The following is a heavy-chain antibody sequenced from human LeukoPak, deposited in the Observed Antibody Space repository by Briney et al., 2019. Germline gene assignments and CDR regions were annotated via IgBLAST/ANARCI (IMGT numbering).Heavy chain of an antibody. J-gene: IGHJ3*02. CDR2: INHSGST. CDR1: GGSIRSYY. Sequence: SETLSLTCTVAGGSIRSYYWSWIRQPPGKGLEWIGEINHSGSTNYNPSLKSRVTISVDTSKNQFSLKLSSVTAADTAVYYCAREGDAFDIWGQGTMVTVSS. V-gene: IGHV4-34*01. CDR3: AREGDAFDI.